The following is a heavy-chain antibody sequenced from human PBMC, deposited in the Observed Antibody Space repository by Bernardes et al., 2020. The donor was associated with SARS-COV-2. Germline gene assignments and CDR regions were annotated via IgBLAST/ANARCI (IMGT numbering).Heavy chain of an antibody. V-gene: IGHV1-3*01. CDR2: INVGKGDT. CDR1: GFTFSNNA. CDR3: AKVGPFLQWFGFYFDY. D-gene: IGHD3-3*02. Sequence: ASVKVACKASGFTFSNNAMHWVRQTPGQRLEWMGWINVGKGDTKYSARFRGRVTLTRDASTNTAFMELSSLRSEDTAVYYCAKVGPFLQWFGFYFDYWGQGTLVTVSS. J-gene: IGHJ4*02.